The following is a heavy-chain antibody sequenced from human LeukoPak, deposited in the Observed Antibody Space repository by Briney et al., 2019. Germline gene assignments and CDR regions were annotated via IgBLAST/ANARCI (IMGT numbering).Heavy chain of an antibody. CDR3: AGESFDI. V-gene: IGHV3-30*04. J-gene: IGHJ3*02. CDR1: GFTFSSYA. Sequence: GRSPRLSCAASGFTFSSYALDWVRQAPGKGLEWVAVISKDGNSQNYADSVKGRFTISRDNSKNTLYLQMNSLRPEDTAVYYCAGESFDIWGQGTTVTVSS. CDR2: ISKDGNSQ.